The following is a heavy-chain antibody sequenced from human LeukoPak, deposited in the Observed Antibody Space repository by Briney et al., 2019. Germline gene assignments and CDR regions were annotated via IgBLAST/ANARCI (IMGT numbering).Heavy chain of an antibody. CDR1: GGTFSSYA. V-gene: IGHV1-69*13. Sequence: GASVTVSCKASGGTFSSYAISWVRQAPGQGLEWMGGIIPIFGTAKYEQKFQGRVTITADESTSTAYMELSSLRSADTAVYYCARAGSGWRAFDIWGQGTMVTVSS. CDR2: IIPIFGTA. CDR3: ARAGSGWRAFDI. J-gene: IGHJ3*02. D-gene: IGHD6-19*01.